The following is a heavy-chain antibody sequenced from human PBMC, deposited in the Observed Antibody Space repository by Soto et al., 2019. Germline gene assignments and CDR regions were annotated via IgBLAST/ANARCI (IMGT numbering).Heavy chain of an antibody. Sequence: GESLKISCNGSGYSFTSYWIGWVRQMPGKGLEWMGIIYPGDSDTRYSPSFQGQVTISADKSISTAYLQWSSLKASDTAMYYCARLSGYCSGGSCQYDYYYYGMDVWGQGTTVTVSS. CDR3: ARLSGYCSGGSCQYDYYYYGMDV. CDR1: GYSFTSYW. J-gene: IGHJ6*02. D-gene: IGHD2-15*01. CDR2: IYPGDSDT. V-gene: IGHV5-51*01.